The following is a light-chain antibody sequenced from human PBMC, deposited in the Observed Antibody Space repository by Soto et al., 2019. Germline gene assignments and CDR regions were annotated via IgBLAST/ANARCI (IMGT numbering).Light chain of an antibody. CDR2: DVS. J-gene: IGKJ1*01. Sequence: DIQMTQSPSTLSASVGDRVTITCRASQSISAWLAGYQQKPGKAPNLLIYDVSTLDSGVPSRFSGSASGTEFTLTISSLESDDFATYYCQQYHRYSTFGQGTKVDI. CDR1: QSISAW. V-gene: IGKV1-5*01. CDR3: QQYHRYST.